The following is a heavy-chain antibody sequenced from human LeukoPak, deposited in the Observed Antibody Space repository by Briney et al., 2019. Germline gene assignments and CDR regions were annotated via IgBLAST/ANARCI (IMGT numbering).Heavy chain of an antibody. V-gene: IGHV3-7*04. Sequence: GGSLRLSCAASGFTFSSYEMNWVRQAPGKGLEWVANIKQDGSEKYYVDSVKGRFTISRDNAKNSLYLQMNSLRAEDTAVYYCARVFTEYFHHWGQGTLVTVSS. CDR2: IKQDGSEK. CDR3: ARVFTEYFHH. J-gene: IGHJ1*01. CDR1: GFTFSSYE.